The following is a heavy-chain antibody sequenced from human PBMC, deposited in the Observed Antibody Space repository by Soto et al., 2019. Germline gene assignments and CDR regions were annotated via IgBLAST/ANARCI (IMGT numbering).Heavy chain of an antibody. CDR2: INPNSGGT. D-gene: IGHD3-22*01. CDR3: ASSDTMIDARWAFDI. Sequence: ASVKVSCKASGYTFTGYYMHWVRQAPGQGLEWMGWINPNSGGTNYAQKFQGRVTMTRDMSISTAYMELSRLRSDDTAVYYCASSDTMIDARWAFDIWGQGTMVTVS. CDR1: GYTFTGYY. J-gene: IGHJ3*02. V-gene: IGHV1-2*02.